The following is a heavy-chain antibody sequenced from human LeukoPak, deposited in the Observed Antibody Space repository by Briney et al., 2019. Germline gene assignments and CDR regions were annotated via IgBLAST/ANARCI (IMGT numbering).Heavy chain of an antibody. CDR1: GGSISSSSYY. CDR2: IYYSGST. V-gene: IGHV4-39*01. D-gene: IGHD6-19*01. CDR3: ASINIAVADPPGYFQH. Sequence: SETLSLTCTVSGGSISSSSYYWGWIRQPPGKGLEWIGSIYYSGSTYYNPSLKSRVTISVDTSKNQFSLKLSSVTAADTAVYYCASINIAVADPPGYFQHWARAPWSPSPQ. J-gene: IGHJ1*01.